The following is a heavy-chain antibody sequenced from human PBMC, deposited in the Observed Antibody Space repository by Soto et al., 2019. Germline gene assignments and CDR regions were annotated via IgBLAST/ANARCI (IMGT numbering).Heavy chain of an antibody. V-gene: IGHV3-30-3*01. D-gene: IGHD1-1*01. Sequence: QVQLVESGGGVVQPGRSLRLSCAASGFTFSSYAMHWVRQAPGKGLEWVAVISYDGSNKYYADSVKGRFTISRDNSKNTLYLQMNSLRAEDTAEYYCARGGVEMATTYYFDYWGQGTLVTVSS. J-gene: IGHJ4*02. CDR2: ISYDGSNK. CDR1: GFTFSSYA. CDR3: ARGGVEMATTYYFDY.